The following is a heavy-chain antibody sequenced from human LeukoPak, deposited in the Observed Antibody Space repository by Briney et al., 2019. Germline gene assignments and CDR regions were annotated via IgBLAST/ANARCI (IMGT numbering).Heavy chain of an antibody. D-gene: IGHD1-1*01. V-gene: IGHV4-59*01. J-gene: IGHJ4*02. CDR3: ARGVAGTGLGGAFDY. Sequence: SETLSLTCTVSGGSISSYYWSWIRQPPGKGLEGIGYIYYSGSTTYNPPLKSRVSISVDTSKNQFSLKLSSVTAADTAVYYCARGVAGTGLGGAFDYWGQGTLVTVSS. CDR1: GGSISSYY. CDR2: IYYSGST.